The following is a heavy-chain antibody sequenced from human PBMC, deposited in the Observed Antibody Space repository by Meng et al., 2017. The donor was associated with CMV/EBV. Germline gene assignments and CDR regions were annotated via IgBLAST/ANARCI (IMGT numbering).Heavy chain of an antibody. J-gene: IGHJ5*02. D-gene: IGHD6-13*01. CDR3: ARGPYSSSWYGYWFDP. V-gene: IGHV1-8*01. CDR2: MNPNSGNT. CDR1: YTSTSYD. Sequence: YTSTSYDINWVRQATGQGLEWMGWMNPNSGNTGYAQKFQGRVTMTRNTSISTAYMELSSLRSEDTAVYYCARGPYSSSWYGYWFDPWGQGTLVTVSS.